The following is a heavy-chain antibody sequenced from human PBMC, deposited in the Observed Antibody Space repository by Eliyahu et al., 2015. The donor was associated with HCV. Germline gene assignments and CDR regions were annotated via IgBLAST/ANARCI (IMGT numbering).Heavy chain of an antibody. J-gene: IGHJ4*02. V-gene: IGHV4-61*02. CDR2: IHANGRT. D-gene: IGHD4-11*01. Sequence: QVQLQESGPGLVKTSETLSLTCTGSGGPXSRGEXYWSWXRPXAGKXLEWVGRIHANGRTNYNPSLKTRVTISIDTSKNQFSLKLTSVTAADTAIYYCTSGLMTTLTTLDYWGQGILVTVSS. CDR3: TSGLMTTLTTLDY. CDR1: GGPXSRGEXY.